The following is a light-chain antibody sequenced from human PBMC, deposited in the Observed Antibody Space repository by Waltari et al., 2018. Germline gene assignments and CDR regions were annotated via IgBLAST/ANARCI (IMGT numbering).Light chain of an antibody. Sequence: EIVMTQSPATLSVSPGERATLSCRASQTLTSNLAWYQQQPGQAPRPLVYGASTRATGIPARFSGSGSGTQFTLTISSLQSEDFVVYYCQQYNNRPYTFGQGTKLEIK. CDR2: GAS. J-gene: IGKJ2*01. CDR3: QQYNNRPYT. V-gene: IGKV3-15*01. CDR1: QTLTSN.